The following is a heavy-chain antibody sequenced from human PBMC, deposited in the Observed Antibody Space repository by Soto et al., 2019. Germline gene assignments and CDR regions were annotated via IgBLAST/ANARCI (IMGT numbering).Heavy chain of an antibody. CDR1: GFTFSSYW. CDR3: ASSPAYDFWSGYLGY. Sequence: PGGSLRLSCAASGFTFSSYWMHWVRQAPGKGLVWVSRINSDGSSTSYADSVKGRFTISRDNAKNTLYLQMNSLRAEDTAVYYCASSPAYDFWSGYLGYWGQGTLVTVSS. J-gene: IGHJ4*02. D-gene: IGHD3-3*01. CDR2: INSDGSST. V-gene: IGHV3-74*01.